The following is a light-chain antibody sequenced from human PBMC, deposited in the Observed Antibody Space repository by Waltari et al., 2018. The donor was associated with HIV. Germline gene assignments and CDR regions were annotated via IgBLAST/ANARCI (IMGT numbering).Light chain of an antibody. Sequence: QSVLTQPPSASGTPGQRVTISCSGRNSNLGSNTVKWYQQLPGTAPKLLIYNNNQRPSGVSDRFSGSKSGTSASLAISGLQSEDEADYYCAAWDDSLNAHVLFGGGTKLTVL. CDR3: AAWDDSLNAHVL. CDR1: NSNLGSNT. V-gene: IGLV1-44*01. J-gene: IGLJ2*01. CDR2: NNN.